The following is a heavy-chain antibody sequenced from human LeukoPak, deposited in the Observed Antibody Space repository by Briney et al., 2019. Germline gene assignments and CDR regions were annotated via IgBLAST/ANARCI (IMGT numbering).Heavy chain of an antibody. CDR3: ASEKLWFGEPV. CDR2: IYTSGST. J-gene: IGHJ4*02. D-gene: IGHD3-10*01. V-gene: IGHV4-4*07. CDR1: GASISSYY. Sequence: SETLSLTCTVSGASISSYYWTWIRQPAGKGLEWIGRIYTSGSTNYNPSLKSRVTISVDTSKNQFSLKLSSVTAADTAVYYCASEKLWFGEPVWGQGTLVTVSS.